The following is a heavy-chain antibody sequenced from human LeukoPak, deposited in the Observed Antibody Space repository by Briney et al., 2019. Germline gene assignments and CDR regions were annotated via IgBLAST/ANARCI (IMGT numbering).Heavy chain of an antibody. CDR1: GGSISSYY. CDR3: ARFLGYYYGSGSYGRRGYNWFDP. CDR2: IYYSGST. Sequence: PSETQSLTCTVSGGSISSYYWSWIRQPPVKGVEWIGYIYYSGSTNYNPSLKSRVTISVDTSKNQFSLKLSSVTAADTAVYYCARFLGYYYGSGSYGRRGYNWFDPWGQGTLVTVSS. J-gene: IGHJ5*02. D-gene: IGHD3-10*01. V-gene: IGHV4-59*01.